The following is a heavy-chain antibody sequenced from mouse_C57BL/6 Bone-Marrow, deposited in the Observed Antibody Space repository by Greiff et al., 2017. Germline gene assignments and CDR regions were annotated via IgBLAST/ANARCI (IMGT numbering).Heavy chain of an antibody. CDR3: ARESYDPWVAY. CDR1: GYTFTSYW. Sequence: VQLQQPGAELVKPGASVKMSCKASGYTFTSYWLTWVKQRPGQGLEWIGDIYPGSGSTNYNEKFKSKATLTVDTSSSPAYMQLIRLTSEDSAVYYCARESYDPWVAYWGQGTLVTGSA. D-gene: IGHD1-1*01. V-gene: IGHV1-55*01. J-gene: IGHJ3*01. CDR2: IYPGSGST.